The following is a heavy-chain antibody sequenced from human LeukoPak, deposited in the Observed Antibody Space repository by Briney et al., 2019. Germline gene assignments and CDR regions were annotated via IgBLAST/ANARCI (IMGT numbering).Heavy chain of an antibody. D-gene: IGHD1-26*01. J-gene: IGHJ4*02. CDR2: ISSSSTYI. CDR1: GFTFSNYY. CDR3: ARDQRGGTYSDY. V-gene: IGHV3-21*01. Sequence: GGSLRLSCTTSGFTFSNYYMNWVRQAPGKGLEFVSSISSSSTYIYYADSVKGRFTISRDDAKNSPYLQMNSLRAEDTALYYCARDQRGGTYSDYWGQGTLVTVSS.